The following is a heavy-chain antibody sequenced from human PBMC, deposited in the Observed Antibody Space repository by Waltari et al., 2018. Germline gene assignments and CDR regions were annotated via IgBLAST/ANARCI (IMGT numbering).Heavy chain of an antibody. CDR2: ISSSGSTI. J-gene: IGHJ3*02. D-gene: IGHD1-7*01. V-gene: IGHV3-48*03. Sequence: EVQLVESVGGLVQPGGSLRLSCAASGFTFSSYEMNWVRQAPGKGLEWVSYISSSGSTIYYADSVKGRFTISRDNAKNSLYLQMNSLRAEDTAVYYCARELELVWAFDIWGQGTMVTVSS. CDR3: ARELELVWAFDI. CDR1: GFTFSSYE.